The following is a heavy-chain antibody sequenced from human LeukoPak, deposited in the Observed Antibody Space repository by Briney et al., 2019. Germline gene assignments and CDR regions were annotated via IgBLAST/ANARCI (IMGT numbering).Heavy chain of an antibody. CDR3: ARGNAPLPFDY. CDR1: GFTFSTYS. Sequence: GGSLRLSCAASGFTFSTYSMHWVRQAPGKGLEWVSSISSSDGGYIYYADSVKGRFTIYRDNAKDSLYLRMKSLRAEDTAVYYCARGNAPLPFDYWGQGTLVTVSS. J-gene: IGHJ4*02. V-gene: IGHV3-21*01. CDR2: ISSSDGGYI. D-gene: IGHD2-2*01.